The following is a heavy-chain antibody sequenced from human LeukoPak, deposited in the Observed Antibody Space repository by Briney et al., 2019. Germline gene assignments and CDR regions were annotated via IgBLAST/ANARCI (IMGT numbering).Heavy chain of an antibody. J-gene: IGHJ4*02. CDR2: IIPILGIA. D-gene: IGHD2-15*01. CDR3: ARLSGSSLVARGAHFDY. CDR1: GGTFSSYA. V-gene: IGHV1-69*04. Sequence: GSSVKVSCKASGGTFSSYAISWVRQAPGQGLEWMGRIIPILGIANYAQKFQGRVTITADESTSTAYMELSSLRSEDTAVYYCARLSGSSLVARGAHFDYWGQGTLVTVSS.